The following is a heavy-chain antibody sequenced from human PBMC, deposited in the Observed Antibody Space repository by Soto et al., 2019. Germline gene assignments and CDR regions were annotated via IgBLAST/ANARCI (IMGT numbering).Heavy chain of an antibody. CDR1: GFTFSSYA. CDR3: ARDGAMYYDFWSGSPYGMDV. Sequence: GGSLRLSSAASGFTFSSYAMHWVRQAPGKGLEWVAVISYDGSNKYYADSVKGRFTISRDNSKNTLYLQMNSLRAEDTAVYYCARDGAMYYDFWSGSPYGMDVWGQGTTVTVSS. J-gene: IGHJ6*02. D-gene: IGHD3-3*01. CDR2: ISYDGSNK. V-gene: IGHV3-30-3*01.